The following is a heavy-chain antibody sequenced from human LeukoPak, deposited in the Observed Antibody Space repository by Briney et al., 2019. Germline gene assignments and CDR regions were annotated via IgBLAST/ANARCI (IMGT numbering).Heavy chain of an antibody. CDR1: GGSFSGYY. V-gene: IGHV4-34*01. D-gene: IGHD2-15*01. CDR2: INHSGST. J-gene: IGHJ6*02. CDR3: ARGYCSGGSCRSGRYYYYGMDV. Sequence: SETLSLTCAVYGGSFSGYYWSWIRQPPGKGLEWTGEINHSGSTNYNPSLKSRVTISVDTSKNQFSLKLSSVTAADTAVYYCARGYCSGGSCRSGRYYYYGMDVWGQGTPVTVSS.